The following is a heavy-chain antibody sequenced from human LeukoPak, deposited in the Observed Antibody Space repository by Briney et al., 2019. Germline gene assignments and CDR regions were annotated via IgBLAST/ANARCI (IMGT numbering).Heavy chain of an antibody. CDR3: ARDLPEGGIAAAGALDH. CDR1: GYTFTGYY. V-gene: IGHV1-2*02. Sequence: ASVKVSCKASGYTFTGYYMHWVRQAPGQGLEWMGWTNPNSGGTNYAQKFQGRVTMTRDTSISTAYMELSRLRSDDTAVYYCARDLPEGGIAAAGALDHWGQGTLVTVSS. J-gene: IGHJ4*02. D-gene: IGHD6-13*01. CDR2: TNPNSGGT.